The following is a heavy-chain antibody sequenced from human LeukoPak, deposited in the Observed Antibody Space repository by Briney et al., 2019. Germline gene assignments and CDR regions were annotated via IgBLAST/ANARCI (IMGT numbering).Heavy chain of an antibody. Sequence: PGGSLRLSCAASGFTFSSYWMSWVRQAPGKGLVWVANIKQGGSEKYYVDSVKGRFTISRDNAKNSLYLQMNSLRAEDTAVYYCARGPLTVIAAADYWGQGTLVTVSS. J-gene: IGHJ4*02. D-gene: IGHD6-13*01. CDR2: IKQGGSEK. CDR1: GFTFSSYW. CDR3: ARGPLTVIAAADY. V-gene: IGHV3-7*01.